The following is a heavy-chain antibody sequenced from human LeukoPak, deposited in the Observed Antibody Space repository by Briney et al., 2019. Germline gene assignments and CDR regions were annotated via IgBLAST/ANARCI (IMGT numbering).Heavy chain of an antibody. Sequence: GASVKVSCKASGYTFTGYYMHWVRQAPGQGLEWMGWINPNSGGTNYAQKFQGRVTMTRDTSISTAYMELSRLRSDDTAVYYCARHLPSGWSSAFDYWGQGTLVNVSS. CDR3: ARHLPSGWSSAFDY. CDR2: INPNSGGT. J-gene: IGHJ4*02. D-gene: IGHD6-19*01. CDR1: GYTFTGYY. V-gene: IGHV1-2*02.